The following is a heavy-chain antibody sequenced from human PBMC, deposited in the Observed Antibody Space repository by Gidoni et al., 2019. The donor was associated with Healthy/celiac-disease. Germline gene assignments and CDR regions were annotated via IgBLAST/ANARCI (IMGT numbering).Heavy chain of an antibody. D-gene: IGHD2-15*01. CDR3: ARLVETPPKYYFDY. J-gene: IGHJ4*02. Sequence: QLQLQESGPGLVKPSETLSLTCTVSGGSISSSSYYWGWIRQPPGKGLEWIGSIYYSGSTYYNPSLKSRVTISVDTSKNQFSLKLSSVTAADTAVYYCARLVETPPKYYFDYWGQGTLVTVSS. CDR2: IYYSGST. CDR1: GGSISSSSYY. V-gene: IGHV4-39*01.